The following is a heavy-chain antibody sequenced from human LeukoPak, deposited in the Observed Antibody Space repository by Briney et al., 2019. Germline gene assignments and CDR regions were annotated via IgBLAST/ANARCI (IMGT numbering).Heavy chain of an antibody. Sequence: PGGSLRLSCAASGFTFSSYAMSWVRQAPGKGLEWVSAISGSGGSTYYADSVKGRFTISRDNSKNTLYLQMNSLRAEDTAVYYCAKSKARQQLVPVSDYWGQGTLVTVSS. CDR2: ISGSGGST. J-gene: IGHJ4*02. V-gene: IGHV3-23*01. D-gene: IGHD6-13*01. CDR3: AKSKARQQLVPVSDY. CDR1: GFTFSSYA.